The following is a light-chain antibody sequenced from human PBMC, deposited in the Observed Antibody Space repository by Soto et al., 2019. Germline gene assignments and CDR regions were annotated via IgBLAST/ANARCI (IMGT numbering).Light chain of an antibody. CDR2: DVT. J-gene: IGLJ1*01. CDR3: SSYTSSSTLYV. Sequence: QSALTQPASVSGSPGQSITISCTGTSSDVGDNNYFSWYQQHPGKAPKLMIYDVTHRPSGISNRFSGSKSGNTASLTISGLQAEDEADYYCSSYTSSSTLYVFGTGTKLTVL. V-gene: IGLV2-14*01. CDR1: SSDVGDNNY.